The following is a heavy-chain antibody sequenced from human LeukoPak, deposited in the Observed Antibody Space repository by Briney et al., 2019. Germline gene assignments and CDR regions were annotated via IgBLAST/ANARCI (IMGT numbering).Heavy chain of an antibody. V-gene: IGHV4-59*08. CDR2: FAYSGGP. CDR1: SGSINTDY. Sequence: KPSETLSLTSAGSSGSINTDYWSWLRQPPGKGLKGMGDFAYSGGPNYNTSLKSRVTISVDTSKTQFSLTLSSVTAPDTALYYCAMPQYCGSNCYHAFEIWGQGTLVTVSS. D-gene: IGHD2-21*01. CDR3: AMPQYCGSNCYHAFEI. J-gene: IGHJ3*02.